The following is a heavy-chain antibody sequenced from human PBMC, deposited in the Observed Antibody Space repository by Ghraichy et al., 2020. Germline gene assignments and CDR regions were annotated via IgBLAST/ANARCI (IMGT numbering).Heavy chain of an antibody. V-gene: IGHV4-34*01. CDR3: ARGSEPYYDILTGYYNPKGAFDI. J-gene: IGHJ3*02. CDR2: INHSGST. D-gene: IGHD3-9*01. Sequence: SETLSLTCAVYGGSFSGYYWSWIRQPPGKGLEWIGEINHSGSTNYNPSLKSRVTISVDTSKNQFSLKLSSVTAADTAVYYCARGSEPYYDILTGYYNPKGAFDIWGQGTMVTVSS. CDR1: GGSFSGYY.